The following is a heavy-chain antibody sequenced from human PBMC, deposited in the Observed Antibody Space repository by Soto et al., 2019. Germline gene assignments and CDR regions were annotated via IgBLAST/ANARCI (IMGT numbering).Heavy chain of an antibody. Sequence: PGESLKISCKGSGYSFTSYWIGWVRQMPGKGLECMGIIYPGDSDTRYSPSFQGQVTISADKSISTAYLQWSSLKASDTAMYYCARTAAAGKYYYGMDFWGQGTTVTVSS. CDR2: IYPGDSDT. J-gene: IGHJ6*02. V-gene: IGHV5-51*01. CDR3: ARTAAAGKYYYGMDF. CDR1: GYSFTSYW. D-gene: IGHD6-13*01.